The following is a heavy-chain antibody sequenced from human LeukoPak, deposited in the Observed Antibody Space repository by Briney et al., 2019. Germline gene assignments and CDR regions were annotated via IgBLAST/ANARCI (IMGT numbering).Heavy chain of an antibody. D-gene: IGHD3-16*01. CDR2: ISYEGTIS. CDR1: GFTLRRHG. V-gene: IGHV3-30*03. Sequence: GGSLRLSCAASGFTLRRHGMHWVRQAPGKGLEWLGVISYEGTISNYADSVKGRSTLSRDNSKNTVYLQMISLRSEDTAVYYCARDGEVARFDSWGQGTLVTVSS. CDR3: ARDGEVARFDS. J-gene: IGHJ5*01.